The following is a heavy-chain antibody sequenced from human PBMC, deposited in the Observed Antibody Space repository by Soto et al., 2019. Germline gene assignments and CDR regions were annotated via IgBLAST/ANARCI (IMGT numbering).Heavy chain of an antibody. V-gene: IGHV3-23*01. CDR2: ISASGGTT. D-gene: IGHD2-15*01. CDR3: AKRAMRVVVVAGTTGDYYYMDV. Sequence: GGSLRLSCASGFTFRNYAMNWVRQAPGKGLEWVSSISASGGTTYYADSVKGRFTISRDNSKDTLYLQMNSLRAEDTALYYCAKRAMRVVVVAGTTGDYYYMDVWGKGTTVTVSS. J-gene: IGHJ6*03. CDR1: GFTFRNYA.